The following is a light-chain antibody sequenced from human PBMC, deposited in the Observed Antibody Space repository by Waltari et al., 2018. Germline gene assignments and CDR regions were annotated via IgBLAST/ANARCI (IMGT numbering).Light chain of an antibody. J-gene: IGLJ2*01. Sequence: QSALTQPASVSGSPGQSIPISCTGTSSDVGGYHYVSWYHKHPGKAPKLMIYDVSNRPSGVSNRFSGSKSGNTASLTISGLQAEDEADYYCSSYISSSTLELFGGGTSLTVL. CDR3: SSYISSSTLEL. CDR2: DVS. V-gene: IGLV2-14*03. CDR1: SSDVGGYHY.